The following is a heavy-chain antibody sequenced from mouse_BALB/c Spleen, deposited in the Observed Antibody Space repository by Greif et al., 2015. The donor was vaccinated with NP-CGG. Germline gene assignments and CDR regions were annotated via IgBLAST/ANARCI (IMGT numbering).Heavy chain of an antibody. V-gene: IGHV5-12-1*01. CDR1: GFAFSSYD. D-gene: IGHD2-1*01. CDR3: ARYGNWFAY. J-gene: IGHJ3*01. CDR2: ISSGGGST. Sequence: EVHLVESGGGLVKPGGSLKLSCAASGFAFSSYDMSWVRQTPEKRLEWVAYISSGGGSTYYPDTVKGRFTVSRENAKNTLYLQMSSLKSEDTAMYYCARYGNWFAYWGQGTLVTVSA.